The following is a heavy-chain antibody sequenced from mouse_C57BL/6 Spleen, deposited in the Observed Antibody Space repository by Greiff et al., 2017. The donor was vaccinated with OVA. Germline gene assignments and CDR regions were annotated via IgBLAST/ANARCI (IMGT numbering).Heavy chain of an antibody. J-gene: IGHJ1*03. Sequence: VQLQQSGPELVKPGASVKISCKASGSAFSSSWMNWVKQRPGKGLEWIGRIYPGDGDTNYNGKFKGKATLTADKSSSTAYMQLSSLTSEDSAVYFCAGSSPSYWYFDVWGTGTTVTVSS. D-gene: IGHD1-1*01. CDR1: GSAFSSSW. CDR3: AGSSPSYWYFDV. CDR2: IYPGDGDT. V-gene: IGHV1-82*01.